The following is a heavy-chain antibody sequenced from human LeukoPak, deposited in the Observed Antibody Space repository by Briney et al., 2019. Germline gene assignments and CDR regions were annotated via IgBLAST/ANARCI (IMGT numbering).Heavy chain of an antibody. D-gene: IGHD2-21*02. Sequence: GGSLRLSCAASGFTFSNYEMNWVRQAPGKGLEWVSYISSSGSIIYYIDSVKGRFTISRDNAKNTLYLQVNSLRAEDTGVYYCARELPREVTLDYWGQGTLVTVSS. CDR2: ISSSGSII. J-gene: IGHJ4*02. CDR3: ARELPREVTLDY. CDR1: GFTFSNYE. V-gene: IGHV3-48*03.